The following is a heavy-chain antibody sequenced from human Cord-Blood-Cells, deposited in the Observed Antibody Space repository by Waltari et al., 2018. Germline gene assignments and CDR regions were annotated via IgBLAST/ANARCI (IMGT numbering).Heavy chain of an antibody. Sequence: QVHLVQSGAEVKKPGSSVKVSCKASGGTFSSDAISWVRQARGQGLEWMGGIIPIFGTANYAQKFQGRVTITADESTSTAYMELSSLRSEDTAVYYCARDPEDYYYDSSGYYDYWGQGTLVTVSS. D-gene: IGHD3-22*01. CDR1: GGTFSSDA. J-gene: IGHJ4*02. V-gene: IGHV1-69*01. CDR3: ARDPEDYYYDSSGYYDY. CDR2: IIPIFGTA.